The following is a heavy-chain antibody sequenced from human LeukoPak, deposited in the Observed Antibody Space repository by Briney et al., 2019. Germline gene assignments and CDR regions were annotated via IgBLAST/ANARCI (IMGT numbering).Heavy chain of an antibody. V-gene: IGHV3-48*04. J-gene: IGHJ5*02. Sequence: GGSLRLSCTASGFTFSKYSMNWVRQAPGKGLEWVSYINSRSSTIYYADSVKGRFTISRDNAKNSLYLQMNSLRAEDTAIYYCAGKGIDYNILTGFDPWGQGTLVIVSS. CDR3: AGKGIDYNILTGFDP. D-gene: IGHD3-9*01. CDR1: GFTFSKYS. CDR2: INSRSSTI.